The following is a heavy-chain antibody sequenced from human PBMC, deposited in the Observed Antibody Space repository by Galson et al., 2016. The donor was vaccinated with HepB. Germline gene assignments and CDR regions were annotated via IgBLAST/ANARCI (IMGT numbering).Heavy chain of an antibody. J-gene: IGHJ4*02. Sequence: PALVKPTQTLTLTCSFSGFSLSSGGVGVGWIRQPPGKALEWLAVIYWDGDKRYSPSLKSRLTITRDTSKNQVVLTMTNMDPVDTGTYYCAHRGRGSWLYFFDFWGQGPLVTVSS. CDR2: IYWDGDK. CDR3: AHRGRGSWLYFFDF. D-gene: IGHD6-13*01. CDR1: GFSLSSGGVG. V-gene: IGHV2-5*02.